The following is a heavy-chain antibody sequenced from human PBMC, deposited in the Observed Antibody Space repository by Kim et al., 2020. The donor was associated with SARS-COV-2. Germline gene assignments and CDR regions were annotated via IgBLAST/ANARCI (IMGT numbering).Heavy chain of an antibody. D-gene: IGHD3-22*01. CDR2: IYYSGST. CDR3: ACYYYDSSGYSPNDY. V-gene: IGHV4-31*03. Sequence: SETLSLTCTVSGGSISSGGYYWSWIRQHPGKGLEWIGYIYYSGSTYYNPSLKSRVTISVDTSKNQFSLKLSSLTAADTAVYYCACYYYDSSGYSPNDYWGQGTLVTVSS. CDR1: GGSISSGGYY. J-gene: IGHJ4*02.